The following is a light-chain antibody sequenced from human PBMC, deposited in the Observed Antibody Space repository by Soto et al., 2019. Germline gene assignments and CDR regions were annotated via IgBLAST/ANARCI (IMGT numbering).Light chain of an antibody. CDR2: DAS. CDR3: QQYGSSPQT. V-gene: IGKV3-20*01. CDR1: PTVSNSY. Sequence: EIVLTQSPGTLSLSPGERATLSCRASPTVSNSYLAWYQQKPGQAPRLLIFDASTRATVIPDRFIGSGSGADCTLTSSRPEPEDFAVYYYQQYGSSPQTFGQGTKVDIK. J-gene: IGKJ1*01.